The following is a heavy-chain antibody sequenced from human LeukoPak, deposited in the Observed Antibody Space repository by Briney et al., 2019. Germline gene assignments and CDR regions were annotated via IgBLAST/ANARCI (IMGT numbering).Heavy chain of an antibody. J-gene: IGHJ5*02. CDR2: IYYSGST. CDR1: GGSISSYY. V-gene: IGHV4-59*01. CDR3: ARGGFLEHWFDP. Sequence: SETLSLTFTVSGGSISSYYWSWIRQPPGKGLEWIGYIYYSGSTNYNPSLKSRVTISVDTSKNQFSLKLSSVTAADTAVYYCARGGFLEHWFDPWGQGTLVTVSS. D-gene: IGHD3-3*01.